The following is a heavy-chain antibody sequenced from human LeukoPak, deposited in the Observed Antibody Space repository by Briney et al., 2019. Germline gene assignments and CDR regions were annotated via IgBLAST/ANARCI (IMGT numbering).Heavy chain of an antibody. J-gene: IGHJ1*01. V-gene: IGHV3-15*04. Sequence: GGSLRLSCAASGFTLSNYYMTWVRQAPGKGLEWVGRIGVKTEGGTTNYAAPVNGRFTISRDDSQNTLYLQMNSLKTEDTAVYYCTTDFRLASATTGGYWGQGTLVTVSS. CDR2: IGVKTEGGTT. CDR1: GFTLSNYY. CDR3: TTDFRLASATTGGY. D-gene: IGHD6-13*01.